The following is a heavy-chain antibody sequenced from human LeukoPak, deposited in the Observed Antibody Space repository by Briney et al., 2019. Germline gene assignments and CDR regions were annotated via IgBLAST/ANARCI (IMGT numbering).Heavy chain of an antibody. CDR2: IYHSGST. J-gene: IGHJ6*02. V-gene: IGHV4-59*01. CDR1: GGSIRNDH. Sequence: SETLSLTCTVSGGSIRNDHWSWIRQPPGQGLEWIGYIYHSGSTTYNPSLKSRVAISVDTSKNQFSLKLSSVTTADTAVYYCARGLYYYYGMDVWGQGTAVTVSS. CDR3: ARGLYYYYGMDV.